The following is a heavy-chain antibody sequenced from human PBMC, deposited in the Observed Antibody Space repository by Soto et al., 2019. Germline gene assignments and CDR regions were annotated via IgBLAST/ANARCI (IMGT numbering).Heavy chain of an antibody. D-gene: IGHD3-3*01. CDR1: GFNFYNYA. J-gene: IGHJ5*02. CDR2: ISGDGTRT. V-gene: IGHV3-23*01. Sequence: GGSLRLSCAASGFNFYNYAMTWVRQAPGKGLEWVSGISGDGTRTYYGDSVKGRFTISRDNSKNMVFLQMNSLRAEDTALYYCVKDLRPNRGWFGPWGQGTRVTVSS. CDR3: VKDLRPNRGWFGP.